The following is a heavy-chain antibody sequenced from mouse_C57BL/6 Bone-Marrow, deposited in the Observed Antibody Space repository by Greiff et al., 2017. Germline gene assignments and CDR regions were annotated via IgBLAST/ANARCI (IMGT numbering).Heavy chain of an antibody. CDR3: ARQGDYDPAWFAY. CDR2: INSDGGST. D-gene: IGHD2-4*01. J-gene: IGHJ3*01. CDR1: EYAFPSHD. Sequence: VQLQQSGGGLVQPGESLKLSCESNEYAFPSHDMSWVRKTPEKRLELVAAINSDGGSTYYPDTMERRFIISRDNTKKTLYLQMSSLRSEDTDLYDCARQGDYDPAWFAYWGQGTLVTVSA. V-gene: IGHV5-2*01.